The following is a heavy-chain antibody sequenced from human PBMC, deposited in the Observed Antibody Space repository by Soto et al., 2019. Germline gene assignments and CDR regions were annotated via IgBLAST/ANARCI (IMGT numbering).Heavy chain of an antibody. V-gene: IGHV3-7*01. J-gene: IGHJ4*02. CDR1: GFNFSRYW. D-gene: IGHD2-21*02. CDR2: MKQDRTET. Sequence: PGGSLRLSCAASGFNFSRYWINWVRQAPGKGLEWVATMKQDRTETYYANSVKGRFTISRDNSKDTLFLQMNSLRAEDTAVYYCAKEGTVKRSYYFDFWGQGALVTVSS. CDR3: AKEGTVKRSYYFDF.